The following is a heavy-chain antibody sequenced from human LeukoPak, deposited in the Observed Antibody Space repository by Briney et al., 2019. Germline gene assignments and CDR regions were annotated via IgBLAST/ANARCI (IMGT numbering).Heavy chain of an antibody. CDR3: AKDQTMIVVVIGAGFDY. CDR2: INPDDGST. D-gene: IGHD3-22*01. J-gene: IGHJ4*02. V-gene: IGHV3-74*01. Sequence: GGSLRLSCAASGFTFRKYWLHWVRQAPGKGLVWVSRINPDDGSTSYADSVKGRFTISRDNAKSTLYLQMNSLRAEDTAVYYCAKDQTMIVVVIGAGFDYWGQGTLVTVSS. CDR1: GFTFRKYW.